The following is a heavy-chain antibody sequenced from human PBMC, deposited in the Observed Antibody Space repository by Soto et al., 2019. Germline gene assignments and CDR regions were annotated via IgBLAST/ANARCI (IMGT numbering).Heavy chain of an antibody. D-gene: IGHD2-2*01. V-gene: IGHV3-23*01. J-gene: IGHJ6*02. Sequence: EVQLLESGGGLVQPGGSLRLSCAASGFTFSSYAMSWVRQAPGKGLEWVSAISGSGGSTYYADSVKGRFTISRDNSKNTLYRQMNSLRAEDTAVYYCAKGSRGVCSSTSCYGRYYDGMDVWGQGTTVTVSS. CDR2: ISGSGGST. CDR3: AKGSRGVCSSTSCYGRYYDGMDV. CDR1: GFTFSSYA.